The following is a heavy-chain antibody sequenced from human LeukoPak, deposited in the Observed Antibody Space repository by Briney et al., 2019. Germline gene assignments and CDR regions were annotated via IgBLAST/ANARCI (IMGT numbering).Heavy chain of an antibody. CDR3: TKVVVSGSGDYFDY. CDR1: GYQFRSSA. J-gene: IGHJ4*02. Sequence: PGGSLRLSCAASGYQFRSSAMAWVRLTPGKGLEWVSSISGSGETIHIADSVKGRFVISRDNSKNTLTLLMNRLGAGDTAVYYCTKVVVSGSGDYFDYWGQGTLVTVSS. D-gene: IGHD2-15*01. V-gene: IGHV3-23*01. CDR2: ISGSGETI.